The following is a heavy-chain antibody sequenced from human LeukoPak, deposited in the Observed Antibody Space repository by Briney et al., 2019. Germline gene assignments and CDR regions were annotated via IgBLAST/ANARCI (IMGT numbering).Heavy chain of an antibody. CDR1: GGFISSYY. CDR3: ARAQLLGGYYYYYMGV. CDR2: IYTSGST. V-gene: IGHV4-4*07. D-gene: IGHD2-2*01. Sequence: NPSETLSLTCTVSGGFISSYYWSWIRQPAGKGLEWIGRIYTSGSTNYNPSLKSRVTMSVDTSKNQFSLKLSSVTAADTAVYYCARAQLLGGYYYYYMGVWGKGTTVTVSS. J-gene: IGHJ6*03.